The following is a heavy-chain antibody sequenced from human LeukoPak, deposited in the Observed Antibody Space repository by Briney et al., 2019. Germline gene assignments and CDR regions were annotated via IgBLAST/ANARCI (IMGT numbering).Heavy chain of an antibody. CDR3: ASTFYVYDPDAFDI. CDR1: GFTFSSYG. CDR2: IRYDGSNK. D-gene: IGHD5/OR15-5a*01. Sequence: GGSLRLSCAASGFTFSSYGMHWVRQAPGKGLEWVAFIRYDGSNKYYADSVKGRFTISRDNSKNTLYLQMNSLRAEDTAVYYCASTFYVYDPDAFDIWGQGTMVTVSS. J-gene: IGHJ3*02. V-gene: IGHV3-30*02.